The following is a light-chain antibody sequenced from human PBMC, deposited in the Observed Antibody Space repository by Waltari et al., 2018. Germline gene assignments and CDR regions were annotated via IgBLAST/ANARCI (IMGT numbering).Light chain of an antibody. J-gene: IGKJ4*01. V-gene: IGKV1-33*01. Sequence: DIQMTQSPPSLSASVGDIVTITCQASQDIRNYLNWYQQKAGKAPKLLIYDASKLETGVPSRFSGSGSGTDFTFTISSLQPEDIATYYCQQFDTPLSFGGGTKVEIK. CDR1: QDIRNY. CDR2: DAS. CDR3: QQFDTPLS.